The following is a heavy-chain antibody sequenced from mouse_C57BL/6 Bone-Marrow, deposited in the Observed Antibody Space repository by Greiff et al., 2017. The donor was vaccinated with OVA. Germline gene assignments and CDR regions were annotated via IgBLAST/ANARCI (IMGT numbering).Heavy chain of an antibody. CDR2: ISDGGSYT. V-gene: IGHV5-4*01. CDR3: ARDREDDYDEDYYAMDY. Sequence: DVMLVESGGGLVKPGGSLKLSCAASGFTFSSYAMSWVRQTPEKRLEWVATISDGGSYTYYPDNVKGRFTISRDNAKNNLYLQMSHLKSEDTAMYYCARDREDDYDEDYYAMDYWGQGTSVTVSS. CDR1: GFTFSSYA. J-gene: IGHJ4*01. D-gene: IGHD2-4*01.